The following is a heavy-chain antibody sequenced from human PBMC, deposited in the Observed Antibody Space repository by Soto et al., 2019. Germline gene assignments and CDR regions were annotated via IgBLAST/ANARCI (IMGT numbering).Heavy chain of an antibody. J-gene: IGHJ5*01. CDR3: ARDLRHIVTRDSFDS. V-gene: IGHV1-18*01. Sequence: ASVKVSCKASGYTFTSYGISWVRQAPGQGLEWMGWISAYNGNTNYAQKLQGRVTMTTDTSTSTAYMELRSLRSDDTAVYYCARDLRHIVTRDSFDSWGQGTLVPVSS. CDR2: ISAYNGNT. CDR1: GYTFTSYG. D-gene: IGHD2-21*01.